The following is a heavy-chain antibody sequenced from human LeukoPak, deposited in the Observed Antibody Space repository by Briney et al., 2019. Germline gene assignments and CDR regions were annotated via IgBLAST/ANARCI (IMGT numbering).Heavy chain of an antibody. V-gene: IGHV3-21*04. D-gene: IGHD2-21*01. Sequence: PGGSLRLSCAASGFTFSSYSMNWVRQAPGKGLEWVSSISSSSSYIYYADSVKGRFTISRDNAKNSLYLQMNSLRAEDTAMYYCARPSAYGEDAFDVWGQGTMVTVSS. CDR1: GFTFSSYS. CDR2: ISSSSSYI. J-gene: IGHJ3*01. CDR3: ARPSAYGEDAFDV.